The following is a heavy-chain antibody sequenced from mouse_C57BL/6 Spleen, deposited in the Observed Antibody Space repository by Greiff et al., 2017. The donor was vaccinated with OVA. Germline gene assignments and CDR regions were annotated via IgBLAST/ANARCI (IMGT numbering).Heavy chain of an antibody. D-gene: IGHD2-5*01. Sequence: VQGVESGPGLVAPSQSLSITCTVSGFSLTSYAISWVRQPPGKGLEWLGVIWTGGGTNYNSALKSRLSISKDNSKSQVFLKMNSLQTDDTARYYCARNGAYSNYHYWYFDVWGTGTTVTVSS. CDR3: ARNGAYSNYHYWYFDV. J-gene: IGHJ1*03. V-gene: IGHV2-9-1*01. CDR1: GFSLTSYA. CDR2: IWTGGGT.